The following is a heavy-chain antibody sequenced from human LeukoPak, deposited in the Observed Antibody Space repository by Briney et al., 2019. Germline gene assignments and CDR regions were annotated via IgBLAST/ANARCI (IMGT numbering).Heavy chain of an antibody. Sequence: GGSLRLSCAASGFTFSIYTMNWVRQAPGKGLEWVSAISGSGGSTYYADSVKGRFTISRDNSKNTLYLQMNSLRAEDTAVYYCAKMDTAMDHYYFDYWGQGTLVTISS. V-gene: IGHV3-23*01. CDR1: GFTFSIYT. J-gene: IGHJ4*02. CDR2: ISGSGGST. CDR3: AKMDTAMDHYYFDY. D-gene: IGHD5-18*01.